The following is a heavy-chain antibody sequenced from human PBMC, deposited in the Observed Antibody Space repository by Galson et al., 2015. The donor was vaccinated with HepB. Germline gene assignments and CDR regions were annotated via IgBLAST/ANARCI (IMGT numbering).Heavy chain of an antibody. CDR2: IYYSGSA. Sequence: ETLSLTCTVSGGSISSSSYYWGWVRQPPGEGLEWIGTIYYSGSAYYNPSLKSRVTISVDTSKNQFSLRLSSVTAADTAVHYCARYERRGTYFGWFDYWGQGTLVTVSS. J-gene: IGHJ4*02. V-gene: IGHV4-39*01. D-gene: IGHD1-26*01. CDR3: ARYERRGTYFGWFDY. CDR1: GGSISSSSYY.